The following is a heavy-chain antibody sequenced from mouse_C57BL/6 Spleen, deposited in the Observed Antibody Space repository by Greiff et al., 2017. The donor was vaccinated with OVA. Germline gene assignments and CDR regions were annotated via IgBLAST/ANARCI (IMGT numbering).Heavy chain of an antibody. V-gene: IGHV1-55*01. Sequence: QVQLKQPGAELVKPGASVKMSCKASGYTFTSYWITWVKQRPGQGLEWIGDIYPGSGSTNYNEKFKSKATLTVDTSSSTAYMQLSSLTSEDSAVYYCARFTTVVAPGYFDVWGTGTTVTVSS. J-gene: IGHJ1*03. CDR3: ARFTTVVAPGYFDV. CDR1: GYTFTSYW. CDR2: IYPGSGST. D-gene: IGHD1-1*01.